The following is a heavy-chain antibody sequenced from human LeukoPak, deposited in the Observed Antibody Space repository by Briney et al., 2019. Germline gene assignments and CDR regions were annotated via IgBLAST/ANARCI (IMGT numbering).Heavy chain of an antibody. CDR3: ARDGSGYDLNTNYYYYYMDV. Sequence: ASVKVSCKASGYTFTSYAMHWVRQAPGQRLEWMGWINAGNGNTKYSQEFQGRVTITRDTSASTAYMELSSLRSEDMAVYYCARDGSGYDLNTNYYYYYMDVWGKGTTVTVSS. J-gene: IGHJ6*03. V-gene: IGHV1-3*03. D-gene: IGHD5-12*01. CDR2: INAGNGNT. CDR1: GYTFTSYA.